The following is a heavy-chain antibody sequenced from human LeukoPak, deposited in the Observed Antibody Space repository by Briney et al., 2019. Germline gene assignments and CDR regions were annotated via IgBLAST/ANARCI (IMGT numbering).Heavy chain of an antibody. D-gene: IGHD3-3*01. J-gene: IGHJ4*02. Sequence: SETLSLTCTVSGGSIRSSSYYWGWIRQPPGKGLEWIGSISYSGSTSYNPSLKSRVTIFVDTSKNQFSLKLSSVTAADTAVYYCASRYTIFGVATFDYWGQGTLVTASS. V-gene: IGHV4-39*01. CDR3: ASRYTIFGVATFDY. CDR2: ISYSGST. CDR1: GGSIRSSSYY.